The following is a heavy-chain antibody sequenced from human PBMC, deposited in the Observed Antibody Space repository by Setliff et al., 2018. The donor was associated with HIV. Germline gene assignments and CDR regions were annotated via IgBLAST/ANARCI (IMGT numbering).Heavy chain of an antibody. D-gene: IGHD2-21*01. V-gene: IGHV3-11*04. CDR3: ATDPRRLSY. J-gene: IGHJ4*02. CDR1: GFTFTNYY. Sequence: GGSLRLSCAASGFTFTNYYMSWIRQAPGKGLELLSYISVSGTDIKYADSVKGRFTISRVNAKNSLYLQMNSLRAEDTAVYYCATDPRRLSYWGQGTLVTVSS. CDR2: ISVSGTDI.